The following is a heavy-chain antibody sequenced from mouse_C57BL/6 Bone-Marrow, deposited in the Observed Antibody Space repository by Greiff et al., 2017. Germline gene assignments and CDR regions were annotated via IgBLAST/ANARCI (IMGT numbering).Heavy chain of an antibody. V-gene: IGHV1-55*01. CDR3: ARSGYSNSYCDY. J-gene: IGHJ2*01. Sequence: VQLQQSGAELVKPGASVKMSCKASGYTFTSYWITWVKQRPGQGLAWIGDIYPGSGSTNYNEKFKSKATLTVDTSSSTAYMQLSSLTSEDSAVYYCARSGYSNSYCDYWGQGTTLTVSS. CDR1: GYTFTSYW. D-gene: IGHD2-5*01. CDR2: IYPGSGST.